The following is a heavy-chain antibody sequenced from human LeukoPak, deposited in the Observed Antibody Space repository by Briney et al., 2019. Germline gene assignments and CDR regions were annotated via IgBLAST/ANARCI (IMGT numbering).Heavy chain of an antibody. CDR2: IYYSGST. CDR3: ARERSSSSLDY. V-gene: IGHV4-59*01. D-gene: IGHD6-6*01. Sequence: PSETLSLTRTVSGDSISSYYWSWIRQPPGKGLEWIGYIYYSGSTNYNPSLKSRVTISVGTSKNQFSLKLSSVTATDTAVYYCARERSSSSLDYWGQGTLVTVSS. CDR1: GDSISSYY. J-gene: IGHJ4*02.